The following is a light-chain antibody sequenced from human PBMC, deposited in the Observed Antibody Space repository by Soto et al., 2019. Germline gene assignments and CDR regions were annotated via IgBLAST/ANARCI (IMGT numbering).Light chain of an antibody. V-gene: IGKV3-11*01. Sequence: EIVLTQSPATLSLSPGERATLSCRASQNVISSYLAWYQQKPGQAPRLLIYDASSRATGIPARFSGSGSGTDFTLTISSLEPEDFAVYYCHQRRHSAPYSFGQGTKLQIK. J-gene: IGKJ2*01. CDR2: DAS. CDR1: QNVISSY. CDR3: HQRRHSAPYS.